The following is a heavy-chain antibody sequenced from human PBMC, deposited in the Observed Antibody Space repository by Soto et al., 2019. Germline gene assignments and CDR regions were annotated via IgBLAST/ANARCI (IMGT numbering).Heavy chain of an antibody. CDR2: IKYRGST. Sequence: QVQLQESGPELVKPSQTLSLTCTVSGGSISNGDYYWNWIRQHPEKGLEWLGYIKYRGSTFYNPSLKRRIIISVEKSKNQFSLKLSSVTAADTAVYYCARDAPETAPYWGQGTLVTVSS. J-gene: IGHJ4*02. CDR1: GGSISNGDYY. CDR3: ARDAPETAPY. D-gene: IGHD2-2*01. V-gene: IGHV4-31*03.